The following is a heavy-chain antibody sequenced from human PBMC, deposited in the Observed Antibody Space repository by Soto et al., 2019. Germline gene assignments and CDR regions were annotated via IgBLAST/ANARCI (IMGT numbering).Heavy chain of an antibody. CDR3: ARRPIVGAAI. D-gene: IGHD1-26*01. V-gene: IGHV4-4*02. Sequence: QVQLQESGPGLVKPSGTLSLTCGVFGGSISNSNWWTWVRQPPGKGLEWIGEIYHSGSTNYNSSLMSRVTLSLDKPNNQFSLKLSYVTAADTAVYYCARRPIVGAAIWGQGTLVTVSS. CDR2: IYHSGST. J-gene: IGHJ4*02. CDR1: GGSISNSNW.